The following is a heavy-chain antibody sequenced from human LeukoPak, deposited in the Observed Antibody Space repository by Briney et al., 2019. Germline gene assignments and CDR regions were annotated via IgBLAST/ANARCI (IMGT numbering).Heavy chain of an antibody. Sequence: SETLSLTCAVSGGSISTNNWWTWVRQPPGKGLEWIGEIHHSGSTDYNPSLKSRVTTSPDKSKNQFSLTLTSVTAADTAGYFCARAPLSGTYYTDAFDIWGQGTMVTVSS. CDR1: GGSISTNNW. V-gene: IGHV4-4*02. D-gene: IGHD1-26*01. CDR2: IHHSGST. CDR3: ARAPLSGTYYTDAFDI. J-gene: IGHJ3*02.